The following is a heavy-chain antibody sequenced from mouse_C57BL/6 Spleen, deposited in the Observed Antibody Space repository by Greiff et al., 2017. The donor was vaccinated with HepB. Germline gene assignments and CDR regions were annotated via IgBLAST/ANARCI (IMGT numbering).Heavy chain of an antibody. Sequence: EVKVVESEGGLVQPGSSMKLSCTASGFTFSDYYMAWVRQVPEKGLEWVANINYDGSSTYYLDSLKSRFIISRDNAKNILYLQMSSLKSEDTATYYCARDGDWDGGFDDWGQGTTLTVSS. CDR2: INYDGSST. J-gene: IGHJ2*01. CDR1: GFTFSDYY. V-gene: IGHV5-16*01. CDR3: ARDGDWDGGFDD. D-gene: IGHD4-1*01.